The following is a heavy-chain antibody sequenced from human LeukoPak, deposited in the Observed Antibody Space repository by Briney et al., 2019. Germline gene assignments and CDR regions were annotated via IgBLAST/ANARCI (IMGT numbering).Heavy chain of an antibody. CDR1: GYTFTGYY. J-gene: IGHJ4*02. CDR3: ARWGGDILTGYSPFDY. CDR2: INPNSGGT. D-gene: IGHD3-9*01. Sequence: ASVKVSCEASGYTFTGYYMHWVRQAPGQGLEWMGWINPNSGGTNYAQKFQGRVTMTRDTSISTAYMELSRLRSDDTAVYYCARWGGDILTGYSPFDYWGQGTLVTVSS. V-gene: IGHV1-2*02.